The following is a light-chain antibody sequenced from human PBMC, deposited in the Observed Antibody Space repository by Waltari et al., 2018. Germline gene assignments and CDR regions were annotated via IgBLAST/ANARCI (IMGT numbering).Light chain of an antibody. Sequence: EVVLTQSPCTLSLSPGETATLSCRASQSIGRYLVWYQQKSGQAPRLLIYGASTRATGIPDRFSGSGSGTDFSLTISRLEAEDFAVYYCQNHERLPATFGQGTKVEMK. V-gene: IGKV3-20*01. CDR3: QNHERLPAT. CDR1: QSIGRY. CDR2: GAS. J-gene: IGKJ1*01.